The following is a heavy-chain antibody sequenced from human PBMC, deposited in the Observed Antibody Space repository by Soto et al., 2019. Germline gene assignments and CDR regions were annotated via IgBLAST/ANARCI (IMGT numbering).Heavy chain of an antibody. J-gene: IGHJ3*02. CDR3: ARAYGDYVNAFDI. D-gene: IGHD4-17*01. CDR1: GYTFTSYY. V-gene: IGHV1-46*01. CDR2: INPSGGST. Sequence: ASVKVSCKAPGYTFTSYYMHWVRQAPGQGLEWMGIINPSGGSTSYAQKFQGRVTMTRDTSTSTVYMELSSLRSEDTAVYYCARAYGDYVNAFDIWGQGTMVTVS.